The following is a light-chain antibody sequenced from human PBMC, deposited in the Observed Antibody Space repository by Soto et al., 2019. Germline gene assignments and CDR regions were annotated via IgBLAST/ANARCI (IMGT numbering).Light chain of an antibody. Sequence: DLQMTQSPSTLSASVGDRVTMTCRASQSISSWLAWYQQKPGKAPKLLIYDASTLQSGVPSRFSGSGSGTEFTLTISSLQPEDFATYYCQQINTFPVTFGGGTKVDIK. V-gene: IGKV1-5*01. CDR2: DAS. CDR3: QQINTFPVT. J-gene: IGKJ4*01. CDR1: QSISSW.